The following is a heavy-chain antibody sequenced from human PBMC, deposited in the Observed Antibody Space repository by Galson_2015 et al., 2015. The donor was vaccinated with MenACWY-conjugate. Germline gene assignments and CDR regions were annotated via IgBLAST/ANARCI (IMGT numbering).Heavy chain of an antibody. D-gene: IGHD1-26*01. J-gene: IGHJ2*01. Sequence: ETLSLTCVLSGCPISTYYWSWIRQPPGKGLEWIGYIYYSGSTNYNPSLKSRVTISVDTSKNQFSLKLSSVTAADTAIYYCARVLSGNWYFDLWGRGTMVTVSS. V-gene: IGHV4-59*01. CDR1: GCPISTYY. CDR3: ARVLSGNWYFDL. CDR2: IYYSGST.